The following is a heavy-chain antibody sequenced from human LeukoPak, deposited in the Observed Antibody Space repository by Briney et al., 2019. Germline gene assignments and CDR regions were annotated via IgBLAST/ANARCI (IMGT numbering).Heavy chain of an antibody. Sequence: PGRSLRLLCAASGFTFSSYAMHWVRQAAGKGLEWVADISYDGSNKYYADSVKGRFTLYRHNSKHTLYLQINTVSARHTAVYYCARARDHVMVATFDYWGQGTLVTVSS. V-gene: IGHV3-30*04. CDR3: ARARDHVMVATFDY. J-gene: IGHJ4*02. CDR1: GFTFSSYA. D-gene: IGHD5-12*01. CDR2: ISYDGSNK.